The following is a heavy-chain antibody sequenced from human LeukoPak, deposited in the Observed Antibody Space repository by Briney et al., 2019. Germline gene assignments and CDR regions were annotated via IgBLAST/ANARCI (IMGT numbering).Heavy chain of an antibody. CDR3: ARDTLISRHHYDSSGYDWFDP. CDR1: GYTFTGYY. J-gene: IGHJ5*02. CDR2: INPNSGGT. Sequence: ASVKVSCKASGYTFTGYYMHWVRQAPGQGLEWMGWINPNSGGTNYAQKFQGRVTMTRDTSISTAYMELSRLRSDDTAVYYCARDTLISRHHYDSSGYDWFDPWGQGTLVTVSS. V-gene: IGHV1-2*02. D-gene: IGHD3-22*01.